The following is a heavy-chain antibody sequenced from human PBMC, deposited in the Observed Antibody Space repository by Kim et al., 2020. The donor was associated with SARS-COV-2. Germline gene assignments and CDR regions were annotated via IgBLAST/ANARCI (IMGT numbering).Heavy chain of an antibody. CDR2: IKSKTDGGTT. CDR3: TTELNSNHYYYGMDV. CDR1: GFTFSNAW. Sequence: GGSLRLSCAASGFTFSNAWMSWVRQAPGKGLEWVGRIKSKTDGGTTDYAAPVKGRFTISRDDSKNTRYLQMNSLKTEDTAVYYCTTELNSNHYYYGMDVWGQGTTVTVSS. J-gene: IGHJ6*02. V-gene: IGHV3-15*01. D-gene: IGHD2-8*01.